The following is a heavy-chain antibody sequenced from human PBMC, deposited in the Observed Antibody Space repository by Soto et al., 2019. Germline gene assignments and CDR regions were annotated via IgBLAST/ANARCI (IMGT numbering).Heavy chain of an antibody. CDR1: GFTFKNYA. J-gene: IGHJ2*01. CDR2: ILGGGDVS. D-gene: IGHD6-6*01. V-gene: IGHV3-23*01. CDR3: AKSAYSSSSFWHFDL. Sequence: LILSCAASGFTFKNYAMTWVRQAPGKGLEWIAGILGGGDVSYSADSVKGRFIISRDNSNNTLFLVMNNLRADDTALYYCAKSAYSSSSFWHFDLWGRGTLVTVSS.